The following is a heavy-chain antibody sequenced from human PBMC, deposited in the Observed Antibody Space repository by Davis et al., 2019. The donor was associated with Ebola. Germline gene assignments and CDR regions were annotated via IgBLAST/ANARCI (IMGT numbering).Heavy chain of an antibody. D-gene: IGHD4-23*01. J-gene: IGHJ4*02. CDR1: GFTFSSYA. CDR2: ISGSGGST. Sequence: GESLKISCAASGFTFSSYAMSWVRQAPGKGLEWVSAISGSGGSTYYADSVKGRFTISRDNSKNTLYLQMNSLRAEDTAVYYCAKDKATVGVYWGQGTLVTVSS. CDR3: AKDKATVGVY. V-gene: IGHV3-23*01.